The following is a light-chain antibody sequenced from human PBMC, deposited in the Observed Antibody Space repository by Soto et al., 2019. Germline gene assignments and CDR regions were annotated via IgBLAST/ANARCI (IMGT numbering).Light chain of an antibody. CDR1: QSVSSSY. CDR3: QHYGSSPLFT. CDR2: GAS. V-gene: IGKV3-20*01. Sequence: EIVLTQSPGTLSLSPGERATLYCRASQSVSSSYLAWYQQKPGQAPRLLIYGASSRATSIPDSFSGSGSVTPFTLTISRLEPEDFAVYYCQHYGSSPLFTFVQGTRTEIK. J-gene: IGKJ5*01.